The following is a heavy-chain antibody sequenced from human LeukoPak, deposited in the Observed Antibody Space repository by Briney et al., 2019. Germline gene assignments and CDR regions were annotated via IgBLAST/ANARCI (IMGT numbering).Heavy chain of an antibody. Sequence: SETLSLTCTVSGGSISSYYWSWIRQPAGKGLEWIGRIYTSGSTNYNPSLKSRVTISVDTSKNQFSLKLSSVTAADTAVYYCARVAVAGRLDYYYYYMDVWGKGTTVTISS. CDR3: ARVAVAGRLDYYYYYMDV. V-gene: IGHV4-4*07. J-gene: IGHJ6*03. CDR1: GGSISSYY. CDR2: IYTSGST. D-gene: IGHD6-19*01.